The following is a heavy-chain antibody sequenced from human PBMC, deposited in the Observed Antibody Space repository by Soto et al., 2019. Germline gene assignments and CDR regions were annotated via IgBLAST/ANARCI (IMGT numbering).Heavy chain of an antibody. V-gene: IGHV3-21*01. Sequence: GGSLRLSCAASGFTFSSYSMNWVRQAPGKGLEWVSSISSSSSYIYYADSVKGRFTISRDNAKNSLYLQINSLRAEYTAVYYCARDGEYDILTGYYDYWGQGTLVTVSA. CDR1: GFTFSSYS. CDR3: ARDGEYDILTGYYDY. D-gene: IGHD3-9*01. J-gene: IGHJ4*02. CDR2: ISSSSSYI.